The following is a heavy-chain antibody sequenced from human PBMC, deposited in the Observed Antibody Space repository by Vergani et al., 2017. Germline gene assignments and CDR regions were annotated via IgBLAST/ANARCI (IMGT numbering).Heavy chain of an antibody. CDR2: ISWDGGST. Sequence: EVQLVESGGVVVQPGGSLRLSCAASGFTFDDYTMHWVRQAPGKGLEWVSLISWDGGSTYYADSVKGRFTISRDNSKNSLYLQMNSLRAEDTAVYYCAKCGEPLGYCSGGSCYVAYYFDYWGQGTLVTVSS. CDR1: GFTFDDYT. J-gene: IGHJ4*02. CDR3: AKCGEPLGYCSGGSCYVAYYFDY. V-gene: IGHV3-43*01. D-gene: IGHD2-15*01.